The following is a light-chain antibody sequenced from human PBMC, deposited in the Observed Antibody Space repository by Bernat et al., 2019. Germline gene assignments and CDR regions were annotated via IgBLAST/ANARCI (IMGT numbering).Light chain of an antibody. V-gene: IGLV2-14*03. J-gene: IGLJ3*02. CDR1: SSDVGGSDY. CDR3: SSYTSSSTLV. CDR2: DVR. Sequence: QSALTQPASVSGSPGQSITISCTGTSSDVGGSDYVSWSQQHPGRAPKLMIYDVRDRPSGISNRFSGSKSGDTASLTISGLLAEDEADYSCSSYTSSSTLVFGGGTRLTVL.